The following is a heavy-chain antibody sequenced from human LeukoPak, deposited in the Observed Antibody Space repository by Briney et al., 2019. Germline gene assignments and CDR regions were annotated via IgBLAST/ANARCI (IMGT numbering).Heavy chain of an antibody. CDR3: ARGPRYYDILTGFHPYYYYGMDV. D-gene: IGHD3-9*01. J-gene: IGHJ6*02. CDR1: GGSFSGYY. Sequence: SETLSLTCAVYGGSFSGYYWSWIRQPPGKWLEWLGEINHSGSTNYNPSLKSRVTISVDTSKNQFSLTLSSVTAADRAVYYCARGPRYYDILTGFHPYYYYGMDVWGQGTTVTVSS. V-gene: IGHV4-34*01. CDR2: INHSGST.